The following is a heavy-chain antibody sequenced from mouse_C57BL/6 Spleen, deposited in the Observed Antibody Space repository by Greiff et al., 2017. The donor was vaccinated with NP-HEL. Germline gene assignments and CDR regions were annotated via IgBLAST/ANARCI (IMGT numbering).Heavy chain of an antibody. V-gene: IGHV1-64*01. Sequence: VQLQQPGAELVKPGASVKLSCKASGYTFTSYWMHWVKQRPGQGLEWIGMIHPNSGSTNYNEKFKSKATLTVDKSSSTAYMQLSSLTSEDSAVYYCARGVFITTVVAIDYWGQGTTLTVSS. J-gene: IGHJ2*01. CDR1: GYTFTSYW. CDR2: IHPNSGST. CDR3: ARGVFITTVVAIDY. D-gene: IGHD1-1*01.